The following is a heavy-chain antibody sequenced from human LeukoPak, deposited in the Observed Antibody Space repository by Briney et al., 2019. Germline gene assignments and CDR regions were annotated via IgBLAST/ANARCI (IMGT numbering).Heavy chain of an antibody. V-gene: IGHV3-23*01. J-gene: IGHJ3*02. CDR1: GFTFSNYG. Sequence: GGSLRLSCAASGFTFSNYGMYWVRQAPGEGLEWVSAVTGGGTGTYYADSVKGRFTISRDNSKNTLYPQMNSLRAEDTAVYFCAKRYYGSETYFALDIWGQGTVVTVSS. CDR3: AKRYYGSETYFALDI. CDR2: VTGGGTGT. D-gene: IGHD3-10*01.